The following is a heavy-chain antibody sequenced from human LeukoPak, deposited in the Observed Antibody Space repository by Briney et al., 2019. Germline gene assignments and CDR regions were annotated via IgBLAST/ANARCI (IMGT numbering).Heavy chain of an antibody. CDR2: IIPIFGTA. Sequence: SVKVSCKASGGTFSSYAISWVRQAPGQGLEWMGGIIPIFGTANYAQKFQGRVTITTDESTSTAYMELSSLRSEDTAVYHCAVATIIWGHYYYMDVWGKGTTVTVSS. V-gene: IGHV1-69*05. D-gene: IGHD5-12*01. CDR1: GGTFSSYA. J-gene: IGHJ6*03. CDR3: AVATIIWGHYYYMDV.